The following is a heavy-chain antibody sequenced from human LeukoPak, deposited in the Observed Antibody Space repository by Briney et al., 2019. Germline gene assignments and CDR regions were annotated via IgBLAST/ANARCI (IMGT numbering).Heavy chain of an antibody. CDR2: ISGSGGST. Sequence: GGSLRLSCAASGFTFSSYAMSWVRQAPGKGLEWVSAISGSGGSTYYADSVKGRFTISRDNSKNTLYLRMNSLRAEDTAVYYCALAARPAYYYYYMDVWGKGTTVTVSS. J-gene: IGHJ6*03. D-gene: IGHD6-6*01. CDR3: ALAARPAYYYYYMDV. CDR1: GFTFSSYA. V-gene: IGHV3-23*01.